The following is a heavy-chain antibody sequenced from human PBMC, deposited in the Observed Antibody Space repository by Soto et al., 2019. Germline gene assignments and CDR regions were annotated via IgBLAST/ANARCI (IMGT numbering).Heavy chain of an antibody. CDR3: ARDRVVRYSSSKISYYYYGMDV. Sequence: SVILSLTCTVSGGTISSGCYYWSWNKKHPGKGLEWIGYIYYSGSTYYNPSLKSRVTISVDTSKNQSSLKLSSVTAADTAVYYCARDRVVRYSSSKISYYYYGMDVWGQGTTVTVSS. J-gene: IGHJ6*02. CDR2: IYYSGST. D-gene: IGHD6-13*01. V-gene: IGHV4-31*03. CDR1: GGTISSGCYY.